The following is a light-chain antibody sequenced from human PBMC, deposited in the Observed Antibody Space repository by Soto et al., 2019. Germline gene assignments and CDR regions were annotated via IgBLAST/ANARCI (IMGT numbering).Light chain of an antibody. J-gene: IGKJ1*01. Sequence: EIVLRQSPATLSLSPGERATLSCRASQSLNRDLAWYQQKPGQSPRLLIFGASIRATGIPARFSGSGSGTEFTLTIGSLQSEDCALYYCQQYNNWPGTFGQGTKVDI. CDR3: QQYNNWPGT. CDR1: QSLNRD. V-gene: IGKV3-15*01. CDR2: GAS.